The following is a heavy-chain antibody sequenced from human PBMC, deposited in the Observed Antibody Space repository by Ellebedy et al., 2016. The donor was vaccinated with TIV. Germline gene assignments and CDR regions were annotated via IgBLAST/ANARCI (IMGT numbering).Heavy chain of an antibody. CDR2: ISSSNGDR. CDR3: ARSGPLAYDDRTGPMKAFDL. D-gene: IGHD3/OR15-3a*01. CDR1: DYTFSNYG. Sequence: ASVKVSCXASDYTFSNYGINWVRQVPGQGLVWMGWISSSNGDRNYPQKFKGRINMTTDTSTKTAFMELRSLTSDDTAVYYCARSGPLAYDDRTGPMKAFDLWGQGTLVTVSS. V-gene: IGHV1-18*01. J-gene: IGHJ3*01.